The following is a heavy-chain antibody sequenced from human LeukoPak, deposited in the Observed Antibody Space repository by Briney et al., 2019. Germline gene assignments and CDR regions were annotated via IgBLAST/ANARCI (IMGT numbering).Heavy chain of an antibody. J-gene: IGHJ5*02. CDR3: AKVTMVAAASYNGGAS. CDR1: GFTFSNYA. D-gene: IGHD2-15*01. CDR2: ITYNGSNK. Sequence: PVSSLRLSCAASGFTFSNYAIRWVRQTPGKGLEWVAVITYNGSNKYYADSVKGRFTISRDNSKNTPYLQMNSLRAEDTAVYYCAKVTMVAAASYNGGASWGQGALVTVCS. V-gene: IGHV3-30*07.